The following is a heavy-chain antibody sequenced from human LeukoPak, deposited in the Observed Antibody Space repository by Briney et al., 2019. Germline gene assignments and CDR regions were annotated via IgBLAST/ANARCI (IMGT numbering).Heavy chain of an antibody. D-gene: IGHD2-8*01. Sequence: ASVKVSCKASGYTFTGYYMHWVRQAPGQGLEWMGWINTNTGNPSYAQGFTGRFVFSLDTSVSTAYLQISSLKTEDTAVYYCATNGTSVNLDYWGQGTLVTVSS. CDR1: GYTFTGYY. J-gene: IGHJ4*02. CDR3: ATNGTSVNLDY. V-gene: IGHV7-4-1*02. CDR2: INTNTGNP.